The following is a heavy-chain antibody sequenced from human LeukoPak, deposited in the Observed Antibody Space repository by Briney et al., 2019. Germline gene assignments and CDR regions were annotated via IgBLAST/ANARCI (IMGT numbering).Heavy chain of an antibody. CDR1: GFTFSSYA. D-gene: IGHD5-12*01. Sequence: GGSLRLSCAASGFTFSSYAMSWVRQAPGKGLEWVAVISYDGSNKYYADSVKGRFTISRDNSKNTLYLQMNSLRAEDTAVYYCARDHGGYSGYDAFDYWGQGTLVTVSS. V-gene: IGHV3-30*04. J-gene: IGHJ4*02. CDR3: ARDHGGYSGYDAFDY. CDR2: ISYDGSNK.